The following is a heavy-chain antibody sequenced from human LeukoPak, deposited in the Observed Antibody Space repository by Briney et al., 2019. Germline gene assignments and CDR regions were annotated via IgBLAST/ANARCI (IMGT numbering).Heavy chain of an antibody. Sequence: GGSLRLSCAASGFPFNNFWMSWVRQAPGKGLEWVANIDPDGSETQYVDSVKGRFTTSRDNAKNSLFLQMNGLRAEDTAIYYCARIWYFGDNNWRYFDYWGQGTLVTVSS. CDR1: GFPFNNFW. CDR3: ARIWYFGDNNWRYFDY. D-gene: IGHD1-20*01. CDR2: IDPDGSET. J-gene: IGHJ4*02. V-gene: IGHV3-7*01.